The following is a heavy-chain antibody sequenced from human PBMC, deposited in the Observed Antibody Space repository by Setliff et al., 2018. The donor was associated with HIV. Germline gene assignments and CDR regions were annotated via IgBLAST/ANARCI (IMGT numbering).Heavy chain of an antibody. CDR3: ARVGDSRSTYGMDV. J-gene: IGHJ6*02. CDR1: GASISSYY. V-gene: IGHV4-59*01. D-gene: IGHD6-13*01. Sequence: SETLSLTCNVSGASISSYYWSWIRQPPGKGLEWIGYIYYRGGTNYNPSLKSRLTISVDAAKNQFSLKLSSVTAADTAVYYCARVGDSRSTYGMDVWGQGTTVTVSS. CDR2: IYYRGGT.